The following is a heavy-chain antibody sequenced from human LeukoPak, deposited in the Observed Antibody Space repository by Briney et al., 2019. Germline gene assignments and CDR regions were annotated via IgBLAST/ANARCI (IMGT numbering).Heavy chain of an antibody. D-gene: IGHD3-10*01. CDR3: ARGKEVITMLRGLKPGYYFDY. V-gene: IGHV4-4*07. Sequence: SETLSLTCTVSGGSISSYYWNWLRQPAGKGLEWIGRIYTSGSTIYYPSLKSRVTMSVDTSKNQFSLKLNSVTAADTAVYYCARGKEVITMLRGLKPGYYFDYWGQGTLVTVSS. J-gene: IGHJ4*02. CDR1: GGSISSYY. CDR2: IYTSGST.